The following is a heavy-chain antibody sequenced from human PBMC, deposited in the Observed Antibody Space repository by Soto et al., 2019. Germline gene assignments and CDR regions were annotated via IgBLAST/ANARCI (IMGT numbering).Heavy chain of an antibody. V-gene: IGHV3-30*18. CDR1: GFTFSSYG. Sequence: LRLSCAASGFTFSSYGMHWVRQAPGKGLEWVAVISYDGSNKYYADSVKGRFTISRDNSKNTLYLQMNGLRAEDTAVYYCAKDSGYGAFDIWGQGTMVTVSS. CDR2: ISYDGSNK. D-gene: IGHD5-12*01. CDR3: AKDSGYGAFDI. J-gene: IGHJ3*02.